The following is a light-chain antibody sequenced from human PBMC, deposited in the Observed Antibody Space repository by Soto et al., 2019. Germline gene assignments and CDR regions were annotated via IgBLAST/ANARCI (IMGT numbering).Light chain of an antibody. CDR3: SSYTSSSWV. J-gene: IGLJ3*02. CDR2: EVS. Sequence: QSALTQPASVSGSPGQSITISFTGTSSDVGGYNYVSWYQQHPGKAPKLMIYEVSNRPSGVSNRFSGSKSGNTASLTISGLQAEDEADYYCSSYTSSSWVFGGGTKLTVL. CDR1: SSDVGGYNY. V-gene: IGLV2-14*01.